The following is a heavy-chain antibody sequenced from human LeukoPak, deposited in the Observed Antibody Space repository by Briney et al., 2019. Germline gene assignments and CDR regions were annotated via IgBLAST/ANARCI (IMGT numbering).Heavy chain of an antibody. Sequence: GGSLRLSCAASGFTFSSYAMSWVRQAPGKGLDWVSVISGSGGKTYYADSVRGRFTISRDNSKNTLYLQMNSLRAEDTAVYYCARITFPNFDYWGQGTLVTVSS. D-gene: IGHD2/OR15-2a*01. CDR1: GFTFSSYA. CDR3: ARITFPNFDY. J-gene: IGHJ4*02. CDR2: ISGSGGKT. V-gene: IGHV3-23*01.